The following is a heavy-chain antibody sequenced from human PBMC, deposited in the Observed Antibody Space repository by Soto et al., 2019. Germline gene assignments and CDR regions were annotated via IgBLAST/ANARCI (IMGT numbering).Heavy chain of an antibody. Sequence: PSETLPLTCTVSGGSISSSYYYWGWIRQPPGKGLEWIATIYYSGNTYFNPSRRGRVTASVDTSKNQFSLKLRFVTAADTAIYYCARHGNWFDPWGQGTLVTVYS. CDR1: GGSISSSYYY. J-gene: IGHJ5*02. CDR2: IYYSGNT. CDR3: ARHGNWFDP. V-gene: IGHV4-39*01.